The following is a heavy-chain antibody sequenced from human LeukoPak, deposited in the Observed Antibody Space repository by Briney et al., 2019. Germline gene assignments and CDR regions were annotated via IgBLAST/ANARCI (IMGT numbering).Heavy chain of an antibody. V-gene: IGHV4-34*01. D-gene: IGHD2-2*01. CDR1: GGSFSGYY. Sequence: SETLSLTCAVYGGSFSGYYWSWIRQPPGKGREWIGEINHSGSTNYNPSLKSRVTISVDTSKNQFSLKLSSVTAADTAVYYCARADIVVVPAAIRYYFDYWGQGTLVTVSS. J-gene: IGHJ4*02. CDR3: ARADIVVVPAAIRYYFDY. CDR2: INHSGST.